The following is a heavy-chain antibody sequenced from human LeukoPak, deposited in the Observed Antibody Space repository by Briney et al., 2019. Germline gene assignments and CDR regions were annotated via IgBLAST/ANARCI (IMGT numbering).Heavy chain of an antibody. CDR3: ARVRPYCSGGSCYFDY. J-gene: IGHJ4*02. Sequence: SQTLSLTCAVYGRSFSGYYWSWIRQPPGKGLEWIGEINHSGGTNYNPSLKSRVTISVDTSKNQFSLKLSSVTAADTAVYYCARVRPYCSGGSCYFDYWGQGTLVTVSS. D-gene: IGHD2-15*01. V-gene: IGHV4-34*01. CDR2: INHSGGT. CDR1: GRSFSGYY.